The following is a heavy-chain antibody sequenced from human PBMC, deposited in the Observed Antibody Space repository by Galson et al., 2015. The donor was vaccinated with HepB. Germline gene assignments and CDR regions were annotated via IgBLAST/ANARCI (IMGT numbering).Heavy chain of an antibody. CDR1: RYSFTSYW. CDR3: ARPGYSGYDFGVGYYYGMDV. V-gene: IGHV5-51*01. Sequence: QSGAEVKKPGESLKISCKGSRYSFTSYWIGWVRQMPGKGLEWMGIIYPGDSDTRYSPSFQGQVTISADKSISTAYLQWSSLKASDTAMYYCARPGYSGYDFGVGYYYGMDVWGQGTTVTVSS. CDR2: IYPGDSDT. D-gene: IGHD5-12*01. J-gene: IGHJ6*02.